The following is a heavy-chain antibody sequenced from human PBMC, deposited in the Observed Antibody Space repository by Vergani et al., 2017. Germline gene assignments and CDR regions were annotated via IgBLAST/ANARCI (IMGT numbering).Heavy chain of an antibody. CDR2: ISAYNGNT. CDR3: ARVEFLGRSSMVRGVSIKGFDY. J-gene: IGHJ4*02. D-gene: IGHD3-10*01. CDR1: GYTFTSYG. V-gene: IGHV1-18*01. Sequence: QVQLVQSGAEVKKPGASVKVSCKASGYTFTSYGISWVRQAPGQGLEWMGWISAYNGNTNYAQKLQGRVTMTTDTSTSTAYMELRSLRSDDTAVYYCARVEFLGRSSMVRGVSIKGFDYWGQGTMVTVSS.